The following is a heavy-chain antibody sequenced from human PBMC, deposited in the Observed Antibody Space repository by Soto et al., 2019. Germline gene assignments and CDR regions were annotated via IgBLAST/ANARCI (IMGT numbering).Heavy chain of an antibody. J-gene: IGHJ5*02. V-gene: IGHV3-48*03. D-gene: IGHD1-26*01. CDR2: ISSSGSDT. Sequence: EAQLVELGGELVQPAGSLRLSCAGSGFSFSSYEMNWVRQAPGKGLEWGSYISSSGSDTYYADSVEARFAIYRDNAQNSLYVQMTRLRAEDTAIYYCASLSGSYGFDPWGQGTLVTVPS. CDR3: ASLSGSYGFDP. CDR1: GFSFSSYE.